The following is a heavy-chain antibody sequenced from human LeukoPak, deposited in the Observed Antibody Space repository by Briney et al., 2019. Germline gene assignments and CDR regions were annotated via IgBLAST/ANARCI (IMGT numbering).Heavy chain of an antibody. CDR2: IHYTGST. Sequence: SETLSLTCSVSGGSIRSSSYYWGWIRQPPGKGLEWIGTIHYTGSTYYTPSLKSRVTVSVDTSNNQSSLKVSSVTAADTAVYYCARHPSGSSFDYWGQGTLVAVSS. CDR3: ARHPSGSSFDY. D-gene: IGHD1-26*01. CDR1: GGSIRSSSYY. V-gene: IGHV4-39*01. J-gene: IGHJ4*02.